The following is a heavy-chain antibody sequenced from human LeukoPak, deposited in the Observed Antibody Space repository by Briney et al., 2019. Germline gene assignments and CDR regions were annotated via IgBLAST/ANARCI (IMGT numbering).Heavy chain of an antibody. CDR1: GYSFTSYW. CDR3: ARHPTDTALGSSDY. CDR2: IYPGDSDT. V-gene: IGHV5-51*01. Sequence: GESLKISRKGSGYSFTSYWIGWVRQMPGKGLEWMRIIYPGDSDTKYSPSFQGQVTISADKSISTAYLQWSSLKASDTAMYYCARHPTDTALGSSDYWGQGTLVTVSS. D-gene: IGHD5-18*01. J-gene: IGHJ4*02.